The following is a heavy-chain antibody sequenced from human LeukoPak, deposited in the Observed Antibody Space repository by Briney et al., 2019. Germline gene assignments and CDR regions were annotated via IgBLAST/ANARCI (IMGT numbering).Heavy chain of an antibody. CDR1: GFXFSSYG. V-gene: IGHV3-33*01. Sequence: GGSLRLSCAASGFXFSSYGMHWVREAPGTGLEWGGVIWCDGSNIYYADSVKGRFTISRDNSQNTLYMQMNSLRAEDTAVYYCARGRSSSVAAFDIWGQGTMVTVSS. J-gene: IGHJ3*02. CDR3: ARGRSSSVAAFDI. CDR2: IWCDGSNI. D-gene: IGHD6-19*01.